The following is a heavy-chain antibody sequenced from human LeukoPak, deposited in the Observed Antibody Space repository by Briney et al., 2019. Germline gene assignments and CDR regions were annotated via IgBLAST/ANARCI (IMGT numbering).Heavy chain of an antibody. Sequence: GGSLRLSCAASGFTFNSYGMIWVRQAPGKGLEWVSYISSSSSTITYADSVKGRFTISRDNAKNSLSLQTNSLRAEDTAVYYCARETVGIDYWGQGTLVTVSS. CDR2: ISSSSSTI. CDR3: ARETVGIDY. D-gene: IGHD4-23*01. J-gene: IGHJ4*02. CDR1: GFTFNSYG. V-gene: IGHV3-48*01.